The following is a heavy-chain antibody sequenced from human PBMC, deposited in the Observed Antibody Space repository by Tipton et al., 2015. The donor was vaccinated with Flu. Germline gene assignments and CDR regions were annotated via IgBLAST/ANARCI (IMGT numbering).Heavy chain of an antibody. Sequence: SLRLSCAASGFTFHNYAMTWVRQAPGKGLEWVSSISSSGSSTYYADSVNDRVTISRDNSKNTLYLQMSSLRAEDTAIYFCAKPRRVGAVEEWWWFDNWGQGTLVTVSS. D-gene: IGHD2-15*01. CDR1: GFTFHNYA. CDR3: AKPRRVGAVEEWWWFDN. J-gene: IGHJ4*02. V-gene: IGHV3-23*01. CDR2: ISSSGSST.